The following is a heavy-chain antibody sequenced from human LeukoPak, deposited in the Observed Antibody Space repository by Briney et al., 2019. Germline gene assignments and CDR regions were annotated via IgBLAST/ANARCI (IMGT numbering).Heavy chain of an antibody. CDR1: GGSFSGFY. V-gene: IGHV4-34*01. CDR2: INHSGST. CDR3: ARGFSSTSFDY. Sequence: PSETLSLTCAVYGGSFSGFYWSWIRQPPGKGLEWIGEINHSGSTNYNPSLKSRVTISVDTSKNQFSLKLSSVTAADTAAYYCARGFSSTSFDYWGQETLVTVSS. J-gene: IGHJ4*02. D-gene: IGHD6-6*01.